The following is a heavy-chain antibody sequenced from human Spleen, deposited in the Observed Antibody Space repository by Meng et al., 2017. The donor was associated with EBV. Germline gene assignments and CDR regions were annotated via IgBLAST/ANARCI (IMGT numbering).Heavy chain of an antibody. CDR3: ARTARTPDS. CDR1: GFSLSDFY. J-gene: IGHJ4*02. V-gene: IGHV3-11*01. Sequence: QGQVVEAGGGLGKPGGALRLVGACSGFSLSDFYMTWIRQPPGKGLEWVSYISGSGSDISYRDPVKGRFTVSRDNAKNSLYLQMSSLRAEDTAVYYCARTARTPDSWGQGTLVTVSS. CDR2: ISGSGSDI. D-gene: IGHD6-6*01.